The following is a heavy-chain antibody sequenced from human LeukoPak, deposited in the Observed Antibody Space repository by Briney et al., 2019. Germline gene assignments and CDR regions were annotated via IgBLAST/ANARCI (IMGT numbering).Heavy chain of an antibody. CDR2: ISGSGGST. D-gene: IGHD3-22*01. CDR3: AKSVDSSGYYPDY. J-gene: IGHJ4*02. V-gene: IGHV3-23*01. Sequence: GGSLRLSCAASGCTFSSYAMSWVRQAPGKGLEWVSAISGSGGSTYYADSVKGRFTISRDNSKNTLYLQMNSLRAEDTAVYYCAKSVDSSGYYPDYWGQGTLVTVSS. CDR1: GCTFSSYA.